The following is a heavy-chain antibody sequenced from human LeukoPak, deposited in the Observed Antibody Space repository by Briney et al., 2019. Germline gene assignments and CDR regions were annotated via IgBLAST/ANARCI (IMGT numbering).Heavy chain of an antibody. CDR2: IYYSGRT. CDR1: GGSISSYY. D-gene: IGHD3-10*01. CDR3: ARGARNLWFGEPYYFDY. V-gene: IGHV4-59*12. Sequence: SETLSLTCTVSGGSISSYYWSWIRQPPGKGLEWIGYIYYSGRTNYNPSLKSRVTVSVDTSKNQFSLKLSSVTAADTAVYYCARGARNLWFGEPYYFDYWGQGTLVTVSS. J-gene: IGHJ4*02.